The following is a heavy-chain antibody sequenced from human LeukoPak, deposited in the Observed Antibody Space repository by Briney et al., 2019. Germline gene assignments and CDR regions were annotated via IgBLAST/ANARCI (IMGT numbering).Heavy chain of an antibody. CDR1: GYSFTSYW. CDR3: ARTESGNYFDY. V-gene: IGHV5-51*01. D-gene: IGHD2-15*01. Sequence: GESLKSSCKGSGYSFTSYWIGWVRQMPGKGLEWMGIIYPGDSDTRYSPSFPGQVTISADKSISTAYLQWSSLKASDTDMYYCARTESGNYFDYWGQGTLVTVSS. CDR2: IYPGDSDT. J-gene: IGHJ4*02.